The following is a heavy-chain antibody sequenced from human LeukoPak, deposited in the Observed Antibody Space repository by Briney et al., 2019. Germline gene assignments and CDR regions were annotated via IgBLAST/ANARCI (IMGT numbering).Heavy chain of an antibody. J-gene: IGHJ4*02. CDR1: GGSISGSNYY. Sequence: SETLSLTCTVSGGSISGSNYYWDWIRQPQGKGLEWIGSVYQSGSTYYNPSLKSRVTISGDTSKNQFSLKLSSVTAADTAVYFCATGGGLAVSHIWGQGTLVTVSS. CDR2: VYQSGST. CDR3: ATGGGLAVSHI. D-gene: IGHD5/OR15-5a*01. V-gene: IGHV4-39*01.